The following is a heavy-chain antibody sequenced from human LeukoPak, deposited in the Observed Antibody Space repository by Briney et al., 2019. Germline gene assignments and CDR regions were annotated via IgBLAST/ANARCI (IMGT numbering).Heavy chain of an antibody. J-gene: IGHJ4*02. CDR3: ATGRWFGELRPNYFDY. Sequence: ASVKVSCKVSGYTLTELSMHWVRQAPGKGLEWMGGFDPEDGETIYAQKFQGRVTMTEDTSTDTAYMELSTLRSDDTAVYYCATGRWFGELRPNYFDYWGQGTLVTVSS. D-gene: IGHD3-10*01. CDR2: FDPEDGET. V-gene: IGHV1-24*01. CDR1: GYTLTELS.